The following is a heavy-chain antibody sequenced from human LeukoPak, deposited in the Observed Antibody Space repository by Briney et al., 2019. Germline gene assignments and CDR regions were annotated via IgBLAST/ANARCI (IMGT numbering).Heavy chain of an antibody. Sequence: PGGSLRLSCAASGFTFSSYAMHWVRQAPGKGLEWVAVIPYDGSNKYYADSVKGRFTISRDNSKNTLYLQMNSLRAEDTAVYYCARDLGIDYWGQGTLVTVSS. CDR1: GFTFSSYA. CDR2: IPYDGSNK. V-gene: IGHV3-30*04. J-gene: IGHJ4*02. CDR3: ARDLGIDY.